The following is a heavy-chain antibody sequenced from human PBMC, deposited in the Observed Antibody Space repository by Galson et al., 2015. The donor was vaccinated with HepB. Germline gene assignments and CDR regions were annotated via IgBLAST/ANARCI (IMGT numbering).Heavy chain of an antibody. CDR3: ATTWIQLRGPPYSYGMDV. D-gene: IGHD5-18*01. V-gene: IGHV1-69*04. CDR2: IIPILGIA. Sequence: SVKVSCKASGGTFSSYAISWVRQAPGQGLEWMGRIIPILGIANYAQKFQGRVTITADKSTSTAYMELSSLRSEDTAVYYCATTWIQLRGPPYSYGMDVWGQGTTVTVSS. CDR1: GGTFSSYA. J-gene: IGHJ6*02.